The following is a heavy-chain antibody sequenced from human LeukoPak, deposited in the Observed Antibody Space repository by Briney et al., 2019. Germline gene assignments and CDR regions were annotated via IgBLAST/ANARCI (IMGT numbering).Heavy chain of an antibody. D-gene: IGHD6-19*01. CDR2: ISGSGGST. CDR3: AKDQYSSVLDAFDI. J-gene: IGHJ3*02. Sequence: RPGGSLRLSCAASGFTFSSYAMSWVRQAPGKGLEGVSAISGSGGSTYYADSVKGRFTSSRDNSKNSLYLQMNSLRAEDTAVYYCAKDQYSSVLDAFDIWGQGTMVTVSS. V-gene: IGHV3-23*01. CDR1: GFTFSSYA.